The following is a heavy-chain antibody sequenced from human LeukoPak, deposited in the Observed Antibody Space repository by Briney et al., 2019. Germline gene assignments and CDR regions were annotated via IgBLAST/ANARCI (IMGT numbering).Heavy chain of an antibody. J-gene: IGHJ5*02. Sequence: GGSLRLSCAASGFIFSDYYMSWIRQAPGKGLEWISYINRGGTNTHYADSVRGRFSISRDNAKNSLFLQMNSLSAEDTAIYYCARDGAGLDPWGQGVLVTVSS. CDR3: ARDGAGLDP. CDR1: GFIFSDYY. CDR2: INRGGTNT. V-gene: IGHV3-11*01.